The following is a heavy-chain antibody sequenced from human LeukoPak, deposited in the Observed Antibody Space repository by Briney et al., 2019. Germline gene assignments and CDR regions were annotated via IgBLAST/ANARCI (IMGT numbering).Heavy chain of an antibody. V-gene: IGHV1-18*01. CDR1: GYSYTRLG. CDR3: ARRTNYDILTGYSARGYYFDY. Sequence: ASGKVSCKASGYSYTRLGVAWVRQAPGQGLEWMGWISAYNDDTRYAQKFQGRVTVNSDPATNTAYMELRSLRSDDTAVYYCARRTNYDILTGYSARGYYFDYWGQGTLVTVSA. CDR2: ISAYNDDT. J-gene: IGHJ4*02. D-gene: IGHD3-9*01.